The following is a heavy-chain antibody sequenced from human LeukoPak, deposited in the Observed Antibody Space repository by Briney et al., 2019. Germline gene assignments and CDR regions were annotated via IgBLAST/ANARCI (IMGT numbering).Heavy chain of an antibody. CDR3: AREDIVVVPAAVYYYYYGMDV. J-gene: IGHJ6*02. Sequence: GGSLRLSYAASGFIFSCYDMHWVRQAPGKGLEWVALISYDGSHKYYADSVKGRFTISRDNSKNTLYLQMNSLRAEDTAVYYCAREDIVVVPAAVYYYYYGMDVWGQGTTVTVSS. V-gene: IGHV3-30*03. CDR1: GFIFSCYD. CDR2: ISYDGSHK. D-gene: IGHD2-2*01.